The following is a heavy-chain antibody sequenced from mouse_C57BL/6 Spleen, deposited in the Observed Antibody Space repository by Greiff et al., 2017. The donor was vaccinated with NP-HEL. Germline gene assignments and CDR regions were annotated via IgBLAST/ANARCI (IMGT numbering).Heavy chain of an antibody. Sequence: EVKLQESGPELVKPGASVKMSCKASGYTFTDYNMHWVKQSHGKSLEWIGYINPNNGGTSYNQKFKGKATLTVNKSSSTAYMELRSLTSEDSAVYYCARGASSGYGFAYWGQGTLVTVSA. CDR3: ARGASSGYGFAY. V-gene: IGHV1-22*01. D-gene: IGHD3-2*02. CDR1: GYTFTDYN. J-gene: IGHJ3*01. CDR2: INPNNGGT.